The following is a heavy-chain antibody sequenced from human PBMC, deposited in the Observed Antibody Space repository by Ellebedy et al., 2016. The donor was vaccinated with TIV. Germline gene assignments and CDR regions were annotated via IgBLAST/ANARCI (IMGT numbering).Heavy chain of an antibody. J-gene: IGHJ4*02. CDR2: ISATAGNT. CDR1: GFTFSNYA. D-gene: IGHD3-10*01. CDR3: AVRHVSGTYPY. V-gene: IGHV3-23*01. Sequence: PGGSLRLSCAASGFTFSNYAVTWVRQAPGKGPEWVSTISATAGNTYYADSVRGRFTISRDDSRNMLYVQMNSLRVEDTAIYYCAVRHVSGTYPYWGQGTLVTVSS.